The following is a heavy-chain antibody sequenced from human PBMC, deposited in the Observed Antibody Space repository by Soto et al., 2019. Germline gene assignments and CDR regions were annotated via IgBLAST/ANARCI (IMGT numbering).Heavy chain of an antibody. Sequence: EVQLVESGGGLVQPGGSLRLSCAASGFTFSSYWMHWVRQAPGKGLVWVSRINSDGSSTSYADSVKGRFTISRDNAKNTLYLQMNGLRAEDRAVYDCAREKVGAPPLGYYYYGMDVWGQGTTVTVSS. CDR2: INSDGSST. CDR3: AREKVGAPPLGYYYYGMDV. J-gene: IGHJ6*02. CDR1: GFTFSSYW. D-gene: IGHD1-26*01. V-gene: IGHV3-74*01.